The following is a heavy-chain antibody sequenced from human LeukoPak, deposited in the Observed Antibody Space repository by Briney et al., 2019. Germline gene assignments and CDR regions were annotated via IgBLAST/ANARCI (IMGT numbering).Heavy chain of an antibody. V-gene: IGHV3-11*05. J-gene: IGHJ1*01. Sequence: GGSLRLSCATSGFSFSDYYMSWIRQAPGKGLEWITYISSSSTYTKYVDSVVGRFTISRDNAKKTLYLQMNNLRVEDTAIYYCARDWGSGGWGQGTLVTVSS. CDR2: ISSSSTYT. CDR3: ARDWGSGG. D-gene: IGHD6-25*01. CDR1: GFSFSDYY.